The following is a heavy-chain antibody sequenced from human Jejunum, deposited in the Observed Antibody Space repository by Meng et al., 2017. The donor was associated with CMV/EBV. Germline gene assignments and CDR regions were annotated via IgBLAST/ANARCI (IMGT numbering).Heavy chain of an antibody. J-gene: IGHJ4*02. Sequence: FNNYAMSWVRQAPGQGLEWMGTIITVDGTTSYAQKFRHRVTITADRSTYTAYMELSSLTSDDTAVYYCATPMTYYASWRGYPPFDYWGQGTLVTVSS. CDR2: IITVDGTT. CDR3: ATPMTYYASWRGYPPFDY. D-gene: IGHD3-3*01. CDR1: FNNYA. V-gene: IGHV1-69*04.